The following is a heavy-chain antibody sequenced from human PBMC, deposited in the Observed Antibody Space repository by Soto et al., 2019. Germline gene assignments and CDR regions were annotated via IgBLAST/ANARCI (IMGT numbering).Heavy chain of an antibody. V-gene: IGHV4-59*01. J-gene: IGHJ6*03. CDR1: GASISSSY. Sequence: SETLSLTCTVSGASISSSYWSWIRQPPGKGLEWIGYIYYSGSTNYNPSLKSRVTMSVDTSKNQFSLKLNSVTAADTAVYYCARTYYDFWSGSHYFYMDVWGKGTTVT. CDR3: ARTYYDFWSGSHYFYMDV. CDR2: IYYSGST. D-gene: IGHD3-3*01.